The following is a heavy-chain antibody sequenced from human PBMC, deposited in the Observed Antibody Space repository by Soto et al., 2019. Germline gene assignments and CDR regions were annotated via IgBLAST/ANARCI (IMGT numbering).Heavy chain of an antibody. V-gene: IGHV3-30*03. CDR3: ARSRDGYSFYFYYGMDG. D-gene: IGHD4-4*01. CDR2: ILHDGSAE. J-gene: IGHJ6*02. Sequence: GSLRLSCAASGFIFTSYGMHWVRQAPGKGLEWMALILHDGSAEYYADSVKGRFTISRDNSKNTLYLQMNSLTAEDTAVYYCARSRDGYSFYFYYGMDGWGQGTTVTVSS. CDR1: GFIFTSYG.